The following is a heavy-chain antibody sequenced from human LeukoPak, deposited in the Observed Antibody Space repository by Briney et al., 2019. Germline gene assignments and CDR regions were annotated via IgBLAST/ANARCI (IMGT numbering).Heavy chain of an antibody. J-gene: IGHJ4*02. CDR2: IYNSGSN. V-gene: IGHV4-59*08. CDR3: ATRGY. CDR1: GGSISSDY. Sequence: SETLSLTCTVSGGSISSDYWQWIRQPPGKGLEWIGYIYNSGSNNHNPSLKSRVTISIDTSKNQFSLKLTSVTAADTAVYYCATRGYWGQGTLVTVSS. D-gene: IGHD3-10*01.